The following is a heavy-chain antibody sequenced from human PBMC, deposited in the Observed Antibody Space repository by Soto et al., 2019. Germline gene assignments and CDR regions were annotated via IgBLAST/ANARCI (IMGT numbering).Heavy chain of an antibody. CDR1: GDSVSSNSAA. CDR3: ARHAAYDSVWGKSDGSDY. CDR2: TYYRSKWYN. D-gene: IGHD3-16*01. Sequence: PSQTLSLTCAISGDSVSSNSAAWNWIRQSPSRGLEWLGRTYYRSKWYNDYAVSVKSRITINPDTSKNQISLQLNSVTPEDTAVYYCARHAAYDSVWGKSDGSDYWGQGTLVTVSS. V-gene: IGHV6-1*01. J-gene: IGHJ4*02.